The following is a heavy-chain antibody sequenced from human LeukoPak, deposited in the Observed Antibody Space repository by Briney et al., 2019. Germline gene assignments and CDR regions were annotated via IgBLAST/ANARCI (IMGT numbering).Heavy chain of an antibody. CDR3: ARVPRKYSSGAYYFDY. V-gene: IGHV3-11*01. CDR2: ISSSGSTI. D-gene: IGHD6-19*01. J-gene: IGHJ4*02. Sequence: PGRSLRLSCAASGFTFSDYYMSWIRQAPGKGLEWVSYISSSGSTIYYADSVKGRFTISRDNAKNSLYLQMNSLRAEDTAVYYCARVPRKYSSGAYYFDYWGQGTLVTVSS. CDR1: GFTFSDYY.